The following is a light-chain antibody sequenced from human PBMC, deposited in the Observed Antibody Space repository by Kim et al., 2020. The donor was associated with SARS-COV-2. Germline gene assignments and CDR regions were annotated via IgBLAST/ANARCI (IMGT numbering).Light chain of an antibody. CDR3: QQYNNWPLT. CDR1: QSVSSN. V-gene: IGKV3-15*01. Sequence: LSPGERATRSCRASQSVSSNLAWYQQKPGQAPRLLIYGASTRATGIPARFSGSGSGTEFTLTISSLQSEDFAVYYCQQYNNWPLTFGGGTKVDIK. CDR2: GAS. J-gene: IGKJ4*01.